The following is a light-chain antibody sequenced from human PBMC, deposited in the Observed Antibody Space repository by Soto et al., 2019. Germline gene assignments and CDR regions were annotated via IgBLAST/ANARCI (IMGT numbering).Light chain of an antibody. CDR2: AAS. CDR1: QSVSSNY. J-gene: IGKJ1*01. CDR3: QQYGTSLWT. V-gene: IGKV3-20*01. Sequence: EMVLTQSPGTLSLSPGERATLSCRASQSVSSNYLAWYQQKPGQAPRLLIYAASSRATGIPDRFSGSGSGTDFSLTISRLEPEDFAVYHCQQYGTSLWTFGQGTKVDIK.